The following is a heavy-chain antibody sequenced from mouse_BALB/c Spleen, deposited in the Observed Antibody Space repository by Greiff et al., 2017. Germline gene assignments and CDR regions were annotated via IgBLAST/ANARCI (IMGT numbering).Heavy chain of an antibody. CDR3: TYYGSSPWFAY. CDR1: GYTFTSYW. V-gene: IGHV1S22*01. J-gene: IGHJ3*01. Sequence: LQQPGSELVRPGASVKLSCKASGYTFTSYWMHWVKQRPGQGLEWIGNIYPGSGSTNYDEKFKSKATLTVDTSSSTAYMQLSSLTSEDSAVDYCTYYGSSPWFAYWGQGTLVTVSA. D-gene: IGHD1-1*01. CDR2: IYPGSGST.